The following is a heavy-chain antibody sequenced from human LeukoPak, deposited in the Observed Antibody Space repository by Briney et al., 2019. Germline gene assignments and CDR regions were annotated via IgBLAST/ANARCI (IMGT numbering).Heavy chain of an antibody. CDR3: ARDGVPGSQDAFDS. J-gene: IGHJ4*02. Sequence: PGGSLRLSCAAPGFTVSDNYMSWVRQAPGKGLEWVSVIYSGGSTNYADSVKGRFTISRDNSKNTLYLQMNSLRAEDTAVYYCARDGVPGSQDAFDSWGQGTLVTVSS. D-gene: IGHD3-3*01. CDR2: IYSGGST. CDR1: GFTVSDNY. V-gene: IGHV3-66*01.